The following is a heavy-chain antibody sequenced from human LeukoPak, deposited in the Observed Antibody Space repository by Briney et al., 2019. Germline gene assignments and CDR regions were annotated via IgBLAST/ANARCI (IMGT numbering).Heavy chain of an antibody. Sequence: ASVKVSCKASGYRFTSYYMHWVRQAPGQGLEWMGWINPNSGDTNYAQKFQGRVTMTRDTSINTAYMELSRLRSDDTAVYYCARESRGILNYFDYWGQGTLVTVSS. D-gene: IGHD3-22*01. CDR2: INPNSGDT. CDR3: ARESRGILNYFDY. CDR1: GYRFTSYY. V-gene: IGHV1-2*02. J-gene: IGHJ4*02.